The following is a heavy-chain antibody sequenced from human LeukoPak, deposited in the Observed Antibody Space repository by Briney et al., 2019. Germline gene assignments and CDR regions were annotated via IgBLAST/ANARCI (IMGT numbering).Heavy chain of an antibody. CDR3: ARGGLHSLDY. CDR2: IKQDGSEK. CDR1: GFSFSIYW. Sequence: PGGSLRLSCAASGFSFSIYWMTWVRQAPGKGLEWVANIKQDGSEKYYVDSVKGRFTISRDNAKYSQYLQMNSLRAEDTAVYYCARGGLHSLDYWGQGALVTVSS. V-gene: IGHV3-7*04. D-gene: IGHD5/OR15-5a*01. J-gene: IGHJ4*02.